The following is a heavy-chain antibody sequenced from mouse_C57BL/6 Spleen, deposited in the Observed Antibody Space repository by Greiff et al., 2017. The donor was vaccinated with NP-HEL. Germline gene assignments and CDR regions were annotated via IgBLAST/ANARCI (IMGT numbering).Heavy chain of an antibody. CDR3: AREDFGTVVFDY. CDR1: GFTFSSYT. V-gene: IGHV5-9*01. Sequence: EVKLQESGGGLVKPGGSLKLSCAASGFTFSSYTMSWVRQTPEKRLEWVATISGGGGNTYYPDSVKGRFTISRDNAKNTLYLQMSSLRSEDTALYYCAREDFGTVVFDYWGQGTTLTVSS. CDR2: ISGGGGNT. D-gene: IGHD1-1*01. J-gene: IGHJ2*01.